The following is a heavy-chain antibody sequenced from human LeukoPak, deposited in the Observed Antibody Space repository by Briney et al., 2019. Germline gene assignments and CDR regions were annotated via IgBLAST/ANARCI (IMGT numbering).Heavy chain of an antibody. Sequence: SETLSLTCTVSGGSISSSSYYWGWIRQPPGKGLEWIGSIYYSGSTYYNPSLKSRVTISVDTSKNQFSLKLSSVTAADTAVYYCARASDFWSGSSYYFDYWGQGTLVTVSS. V-gene: IGHV4-39*07. CDR1: GGSISSSSYY. J-gene: IGHJ4*02. CDR2: IYYSGST. CDR3: ARASDFWSGSSYYFDY. D-gene: IGHD3-3*01.